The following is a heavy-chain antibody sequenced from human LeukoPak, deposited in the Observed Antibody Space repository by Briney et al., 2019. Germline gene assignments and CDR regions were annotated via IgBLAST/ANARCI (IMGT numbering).Heavy chain of an antibody. V-gene: IGHV3-30*02. CDR3: ARGAGIYYTTGWTGWFDP. Sequence: GGSLRLSCAASGFTFSSYGMHWVRQAPGKGLKWVAFIRSDGSNKYYADSVKGRFTISRDNSKNTLYLQMNSLRAEDTAVYYCARGAGIYYTTGWTGWFDPWGQGTLVTVTS. CDR1: GFTFSSYG. D-gene: IGHD6-19*01. CDR2: IRSDGSNK. J-gene: IGHJ5*02.